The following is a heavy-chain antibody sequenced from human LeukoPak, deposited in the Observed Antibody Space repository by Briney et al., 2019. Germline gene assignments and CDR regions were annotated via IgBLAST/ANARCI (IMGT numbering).Heavy chain of an antibody. CDR3: ARGGIRWQSDY. CDR2: MNPNSGNT. Sequence: ASLKVSCKASGYTFSNYDINWVRQATGQGLEWMGWMNPNSGNTGYAQKFQGRVTMTRNTSISTAYMELSSLRSEDTAVYYCARGGIRWQSDYWGQGTLVTVSS. V-gene: IGHV1-8*01. CDR1: GYTFSNYD. J-gene: IGHJ4*02. D-gene: IGHD4-23*01.